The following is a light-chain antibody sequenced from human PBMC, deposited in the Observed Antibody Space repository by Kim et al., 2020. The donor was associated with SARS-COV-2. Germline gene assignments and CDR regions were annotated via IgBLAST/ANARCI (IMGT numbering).Light chain of an antibody. CDR1: SSDVGGYNY. CDR2: DVS. CDR3: SSYTSSSIFYV. Sequence: QPGSVSGSPGQSITISCTGTSSDVGGYNYVSWYQQHPGKAPKLMIYDVSKRPSGVSNRFSGSKSGNTASLTISGLQAEDEADYYCSSYTSSSIFYVFGTGTKVTVL. J-gene: IGLJ1*01. V-gene: IGLV2-14*01.